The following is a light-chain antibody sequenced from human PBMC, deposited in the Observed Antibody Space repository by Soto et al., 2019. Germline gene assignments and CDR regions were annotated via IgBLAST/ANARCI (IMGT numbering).Light chain of an antibody. CDR3: HQYSASHT. CDR1: QSISSW. CDR2: KAS. Sequence: DIQMTQSPSTLSASVGDRIIITCRASQSISSWLAWYQQKPGKAPKLLIYKASSLESGVPSRFSGSGSGTEFTLTISSLQPDDSATYFCHQYSASHTFGGGTKVAIK. V-gene: IGKV1-5*03. J-gene: IGKJ4*01.